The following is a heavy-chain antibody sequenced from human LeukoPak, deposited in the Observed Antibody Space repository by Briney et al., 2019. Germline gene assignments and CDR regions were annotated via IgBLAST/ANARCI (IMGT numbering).Heavy chain of an antibody. V-gene: IGHV5-51*01. CDR3: ARHYYGSSGYYYFDY. CDR2: IYPGDSHT. CDR1: GYSFSNYW. Sequence: GESLKISCKGSGYSFSNYWIGWVRQMPGRGLECMGIIYPGDSHTTYSPSFEGQVTISADKSISSAYLQWSSLKASDTAMYYCARHYYGSSGYYYFDYWGQGTLVTVSS. D-gene: IGHD3-22*01. J-gene: IGHJ4*02.